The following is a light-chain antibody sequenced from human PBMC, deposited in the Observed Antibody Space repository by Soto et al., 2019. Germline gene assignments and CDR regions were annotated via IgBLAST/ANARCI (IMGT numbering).Light chain of an antibody. CDR3: QQYNNWPPWT. CDR2: GAS. V-gene: IGKV3-15*01. Sequence: EMVMTQSPATLSVSPGERATLSCRASQSVSSNLAWYQQKPRPAPRLLIYGASTRATGIPARFRGSGSGTEFTLTISSLQSEDFAVYYCQQYNNWPPWTFGQGTKVEIK. J-gene: IGKJ1*01. CDR1: QSVSSN.